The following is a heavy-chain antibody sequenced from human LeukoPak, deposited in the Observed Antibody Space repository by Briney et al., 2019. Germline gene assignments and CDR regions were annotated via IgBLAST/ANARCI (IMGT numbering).Heavy chain of an antibody. CDR1: GSTFSSSV. V-gene: IGHV3-30*18. J-gene: IGHJ6*04. D-gene: IGHD2-8*01. Sequence: GRSLRLSCAASGSTFSSSVMHWVRQAPGKGLEGVAVILSDGINEYYAHSVRGRFTISRDNYKNTVYLQMNSLRAEDTAMYYCVKDRRRRPVYSYAMDVWGKRRTGTASS. CDR3: VKDRRRRPVYSYAMDV. CDR2: ILSDGINE.